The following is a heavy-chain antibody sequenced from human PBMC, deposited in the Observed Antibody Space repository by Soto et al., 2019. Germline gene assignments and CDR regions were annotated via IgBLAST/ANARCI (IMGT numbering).Heavy chain of an antibody. J-gene: IGHJ4*02. CDR2: VSAGGTNT. Sequence: EVQLLQSGGGLKQPGGSVRLSCFGSGFTFNNYGMSWVRQAPGRGLEWVSGVSAGGTNTYYADSVKGRFTVSRDNSKNMLFLEMNSLRDEDTAMYFCAKDRQSFDLWGQGTRVTVSS. CDR3: AKDRQSFDL. CDR1: GFTFNNYG. D-gene: IGHD6-6*01. V-gene: IGHV3-23*01.